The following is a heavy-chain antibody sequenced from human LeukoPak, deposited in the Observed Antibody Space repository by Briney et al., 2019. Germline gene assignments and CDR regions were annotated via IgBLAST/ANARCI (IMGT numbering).Heavy chain of an antibody. D-gene: IGHD2/OR15-2a*01. CDR1: GGSFSGYY. Sequence: SETLSLTCAVYGGSFSGYYWSWIRQPPGKGLEWIGEINHSGSTNYSPSLKSRVTISVDTSKNQFSLKLSSVTAADTAVYYCASGNMVPFDYWGQGTLVTVSS. CDR2: INHSGST. V-gene: IGHV4-34*01. CDR3: ASGNMVPFDY. J-gene: IGHJ4*02.